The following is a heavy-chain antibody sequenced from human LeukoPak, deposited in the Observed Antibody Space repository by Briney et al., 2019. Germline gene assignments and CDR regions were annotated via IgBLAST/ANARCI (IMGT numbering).Heavy chain of an antibody. Sequence: SVKVSCKASGGTFSSYAISWVRQAPGQGLEWMGGIIPIFGTANYAQKFQGRVTITADESTSTAHMELSSLRSEDTAVYYCARDYGGNSGLDYWGQGTLVTVSS. D-gene: IGHD4-23*01. CDR1: GGTFSSYA. CDR3: ARDYGGNSGLDY. J-gene: IGHJ4*02. V-gene: IGHV1-69*01. CDR2: IIPIFGTA.